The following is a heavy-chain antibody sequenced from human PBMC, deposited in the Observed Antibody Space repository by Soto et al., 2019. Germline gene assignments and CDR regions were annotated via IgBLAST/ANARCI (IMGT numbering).Heavy chain of an antibody. Sequence: QVTLKESGPVLVKPTETLTLTCTVSGFSLSNARMGVSWIRQPPGKALEWLAHIFSNDEKSYSTSLKSRLTLSKDTSKSQVVLTMTNMDPVDTATYYCARTPLEYYYDSSGYQFDYWGQGTLVTVSS. V-gene: IGHV2-26*01. J-gene: IGHJ4*02. CDR3: ARTPLEYYYDSSGYQFDY. CDR1: GFSLSNARMG. D-gene: IGHD3-22*01. CDR2: IFSNDEK.